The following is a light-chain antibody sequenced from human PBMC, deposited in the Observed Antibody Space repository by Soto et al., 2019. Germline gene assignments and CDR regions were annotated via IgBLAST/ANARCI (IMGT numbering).Light chain of an antibody. Sequence: QSVLTQPPSVSGAPWQSVTISCTVSSSNIGAGYDVHWYQQLPGTAPKLLIYGNSNRPSGVPDRFSGSKSGTSASLAITGLQAEDEADYYCQSYDSSLRAVFGGGTQLTVL. CDR3: QSYDSSLRAV. CDR2: GNS. CDR1: SSNIGAGYD. V-gene: IGLV1-40*01. J-gene: IGLJ7*01.